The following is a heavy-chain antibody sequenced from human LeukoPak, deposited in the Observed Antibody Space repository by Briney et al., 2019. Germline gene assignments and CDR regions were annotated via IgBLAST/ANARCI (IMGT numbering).Heavy chain of an antibody. D-gene: IGHD4-17*01. J-gene: IGHJ4*02. Sequence: PGGSLRLSCAASGFTFNTYGMHWVRQAPGKGLEWVAVIWYDGSNKYYADSVKGRFTISRDNSKNTLYLQMNGLRAEDTAVYYCARDGDGMTTVTSGFDYWGQGTLVTVSS. CDR2: IWYDGSNK. V-gene: IGHV3-33*01. CDR3: ARDGDGMTTVTSGFDY. CDR1: GFTFNTYG.